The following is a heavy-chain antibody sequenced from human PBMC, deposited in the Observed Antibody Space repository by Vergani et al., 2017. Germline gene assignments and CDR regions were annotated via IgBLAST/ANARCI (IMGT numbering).Heavy chain of an antibody. Sequence: EVQLVESGGGLVKPGGSLRLSCAASGFTFSSYSMNWVRQAPGKGLEWVSAISGSGGSTYYADSVKGRFTISRDNSKNTLYLQMNSLRAEDTAVYYCAKSLYYDFWSGYYTYYYYGMDVWGQGTTVTVSS. CDR1: GFTFSSYS. CDR3: AKSLYYDFWSGYYTYYYYGMDV. D-gene: IGHD3-3*01. V-gene: IGHV3-23*04. CDR2: ISGSGGST. J-gene: IGHJ6*02.